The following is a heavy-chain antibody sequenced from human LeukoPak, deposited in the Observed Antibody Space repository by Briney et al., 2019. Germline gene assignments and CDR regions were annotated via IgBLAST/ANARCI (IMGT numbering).Heavy chain of an antibody. CDR1: GFTFSSYW. CDR2: IKQDGSEK. V-gene: IGHV3-7*01. Sequence: GGSLRLSCAASGFTFSSYWMSWVRQAPGKGLKWVANIKQDGSEKYYVDSVKGRFTISRDNAKNSLYLQMNSLRAEDTAVYYCARESYDSSGYDNWFDPWGQGTLVTVSS. D-gene: IGHD3-22*01. J-gene: IGHJ5*02. CDR3: ARESYDSSGYDNWFDP.